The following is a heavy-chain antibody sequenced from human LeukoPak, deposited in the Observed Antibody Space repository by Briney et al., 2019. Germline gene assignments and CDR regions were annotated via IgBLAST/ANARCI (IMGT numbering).Heavy chain of an antibody. J-gene: IGHJ4*02. CDR3: ARGSAAGTFGYYFDY. D-gene: IGHD6-13*01. CDR2: IYTSGST. V-gene: IGHV4-4*07. Sequence: SETLSLTCTVSGGSISSYYWSWIRQPAGKGLEWIGRIYTSGSTNYNPSLKSRVTISVDTSKNQFSLKLSSVTAADTAVYYCARGSAAGTFGYYFDYWGQGTLVTVSS. CDR1: GGSISSYY.